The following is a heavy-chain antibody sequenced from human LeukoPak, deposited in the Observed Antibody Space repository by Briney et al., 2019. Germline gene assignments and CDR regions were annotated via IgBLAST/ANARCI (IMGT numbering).Heavy chain of an antibody. V-gene: IGHV1-24*01. Sequence: GASVKVSCKVSGYTLTELSMHWVRQAPGKGLEWMGGFDPEDGETIYAQKFQGRVTMTEDTSTDTAYMELSSLRSEDTAVYYCATVPRTWRELKPNYFDYWGQGTLVTVSS. CDR2: FDPEDGET. J-gene: IGHJ4*02. CDR1: GYTLTELS. D-gene: IGHD1-26*01. CDR3: ATVPRTWRELKPNYFDY.